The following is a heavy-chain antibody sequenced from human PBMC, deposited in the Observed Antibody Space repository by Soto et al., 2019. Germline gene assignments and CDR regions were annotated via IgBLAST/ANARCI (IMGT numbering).Heavy chain of an antibody. CDR3: AITYCRDNSCPRDFDF. V-gene: IGHV1-69*02. CDR2: FIPILDMA. D-gene: IGHD2-21*01. J-gene: IGHJ4*02. Sequence: QVQVVQSGAEVKKPESSVKVSCKPSGGTFNTYSVNWVRLAPGHGLEWMGRFIPILDMANYEQKFQDRVTITADRSTFTADMELNSLTSDDTAVYYCAITYCRDNSCPRDFDFWGPGTRVTVSS. CDR1: GGTFNTYS.